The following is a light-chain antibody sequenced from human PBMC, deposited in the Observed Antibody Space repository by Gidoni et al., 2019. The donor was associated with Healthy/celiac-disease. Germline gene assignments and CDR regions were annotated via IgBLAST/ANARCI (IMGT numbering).Light chain of an antibody. V-gene: IGKV3-15*01. CDR1: QRVSSN. CDR3: QQYNNWLTWT. CDR2: GAS. J-gene: IGKJ1*01. Sequence: EIVMTQSPATLSVSPGERATLSCRASQRVSSNLAWYQQKPGQAPRLLIYGASTRATGIPARFSGSGSGTEFTLTISSLQSEDFAVYYCQQYNNWLTWTFXXXTKVEIK.